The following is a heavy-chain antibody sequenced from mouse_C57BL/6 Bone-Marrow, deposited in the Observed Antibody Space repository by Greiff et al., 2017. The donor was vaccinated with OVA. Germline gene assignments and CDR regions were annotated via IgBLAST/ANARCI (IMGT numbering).Heavy chain of an antibody. D-gene: IGHD2-4*01. CDR2: ISSGSSTI. V-gene: IGHV5-17*01. CDR1: GFTFSDYG. Sequence: EVNVVESGGGLVKPGGSLKLSCAASGFTFSDYGMHWVRQAPEKGLEWVAYISSGSSTIYYADTVKGRFTISRDNAKNTLFLQLTSLRSEDTAMYYCARRYYDYGGSYWGQGTLVTVSA. CDR3: ARRYYDYGGSY. J-gene: IGHJ3*01.